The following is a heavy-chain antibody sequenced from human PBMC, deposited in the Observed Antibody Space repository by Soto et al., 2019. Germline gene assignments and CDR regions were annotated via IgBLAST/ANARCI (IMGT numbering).Heavy chain of an antibody. D-gene: IGHD3-10*01. CDR3: AKDRCFGEFRVEYYYYYGMDV. J-gene: IGHJ6*02. CDR1: GFTFSSYA. CDR2: ISGSGGST. Sequence: PGGSLRLSCAASGFTFSSYAMSWVRQAPGKGLEWVSAISGSGGSTYYADSVKGRFTISRDNSKNTLYLQMNSLRAEDTAVYYCAKDRCFGEFRVEYYYYYGMDVWGQGTTVTVSS. V-gene: IGHV3-23*01.